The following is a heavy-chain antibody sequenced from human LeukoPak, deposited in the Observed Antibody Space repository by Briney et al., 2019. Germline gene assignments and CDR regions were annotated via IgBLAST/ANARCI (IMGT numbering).Heavy chain of an antibody. CDR1: GFTFSSYG. J-gene: IGHJ4*02. CDR3: AKLGDILTGYPYYFDY. D-gene: IGHD3-9*01. V-gene: IGHV3-23*01. CDR2: ISGSGGST. Sequence: GGSLRLSCAASGFTFSSYGMSWVRQAPGKGLEWVSAISGSGGSTYYADSVKGRFTISRDNSKNTLYLQMNSLRAEDTAVYYCAKLGDILTGYPYYFDYWGQGTLVTVSS.